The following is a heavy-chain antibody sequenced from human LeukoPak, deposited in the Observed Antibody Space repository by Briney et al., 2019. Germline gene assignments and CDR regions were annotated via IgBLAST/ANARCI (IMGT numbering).Heavy chain of an antibody. CDR3: ARGYSGSYYGSDY. CDR1: GFTFSSYE. D-gene: IGHD1-26*01. CDR2: ISSSGSTI. J-gene: IGHJ4*02. Sequence: GGSLRLSCAASGFTFSSYEMNWVRQAPGKGLEWVSYISSSGSTIYYADSVKGRFTISRDNAKNSLYLQMNSLRAEDTAVYYCARGYSGSYYGSDYWGQGTLVTVSS. V-gene: IGHV3-48*03.